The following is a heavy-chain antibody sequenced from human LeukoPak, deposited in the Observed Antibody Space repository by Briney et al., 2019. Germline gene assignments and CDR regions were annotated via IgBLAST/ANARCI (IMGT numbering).Heavy chain of an antibody. D-gene: IGHD3-3*01. CDR3: ASALGVVPSHYGMDV. V-gene: IGHV1-69*13. Sequence: ASVKVSCKASGGTFSSFAISWVRQAPGQGLEWMGGIIPIFGTANYAQKFQGRVTITADESTSTACMELSSLRSEDTAVYYCASALGVVPSHYGMDVWGQGTTVTVSS. J-gene: IGHJ6*02. CDR2: IIPIFGTA. CDR1: GGTFSSFA.